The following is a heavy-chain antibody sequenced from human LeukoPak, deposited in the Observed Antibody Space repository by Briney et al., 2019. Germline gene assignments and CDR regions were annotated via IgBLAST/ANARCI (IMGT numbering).Heavy chain of an antibody. J-gene: IGHJ4*02. D-gene: IGHD3-22*01. Sequence: SVKVSCKASGGTFTIYAISWVRKATGQGPEWMGRIIPIFGIANYAQKFQGRVTITAGKSTTTAYMELSSLRSEDTAVYYCARADSYDSSGYYTTYFDYWGQGTLVTVSS. CDR3: ARADSYDSSGYYTTYFDY. CDR2: IIPIFGIA. V-gene: IGHV1-69*04. CDR1: GGTFTIYA.